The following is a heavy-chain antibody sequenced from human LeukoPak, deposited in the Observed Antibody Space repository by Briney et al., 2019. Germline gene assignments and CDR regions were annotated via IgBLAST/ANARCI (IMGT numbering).Heavy chain of an antibody. CDR1: GFTFSSYW. CDR2: INSDGSST. Sequence: GGSLRLSCAASGFTFSSYWMHWVRQAPGKGLVWVSRINSDGSSTSYAGSVKGRFTISRDNAKNTLYLQMNSLRAEDTAVYYCAKESSWVVVTAGPMDYWGQGTLVTVSS. V-gene: IGHV3-74*01. J-gene: IGHJ4*02. CDR3: AKESSWVVVTAGPMDY. D-gene: IGHD2-21*02.